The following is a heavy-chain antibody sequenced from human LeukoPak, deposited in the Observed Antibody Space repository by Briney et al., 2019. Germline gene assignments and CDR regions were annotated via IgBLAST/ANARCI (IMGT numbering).Heavy chain of an antibody. V-gene: IGHV4-61*02. CDR1: GGSISSGSYY. J-gene: IGHJ6*03. CDR2: IYTSGST. CDR3: ARDGYDILTGPIIYYYYYMDV. Sequence: PSETLSLTCTVSGGSISSGSYYWGWIRQPAGKGLEWIGRIYTSGSTNYNPSLKSRVTISVDTSKNQFSLKLSSVTAADTAVYYCARDGYDILTGPIIYYYYYMDVWGKGTTVTVSS. D-gene: IGHD3-9*01.